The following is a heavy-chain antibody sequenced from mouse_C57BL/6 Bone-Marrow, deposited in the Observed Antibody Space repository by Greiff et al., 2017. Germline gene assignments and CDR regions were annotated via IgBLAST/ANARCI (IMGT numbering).Heavy chain of an antibody. CDR2: ILPGSGST. CDR1: GYTFTGYW. CDR3: ASWGDYDGGFAY. Sequence: VQLQQSGAELMKPGASVKLSCKATGYTFTGYWIEWVKQRPGHGLEWIGEILPGSGSTNHNEKFKGKATFTADTSSNTAYMQLSSLTTEDSAIYYCASWGDYDGGFAYWGQGTLVTVSA. V-gene: IGHV1-9*01. D-gene: IGHD2-4*01. J-gene: IGHJ3*01.